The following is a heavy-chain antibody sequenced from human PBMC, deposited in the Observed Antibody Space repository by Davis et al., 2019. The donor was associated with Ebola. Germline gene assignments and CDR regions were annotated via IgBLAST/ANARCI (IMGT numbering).Heavy chain of an antibody. Sequence: GESLKISCAAPGITFSSYSMNWVRQAPGKGLECVSSISSRSYSIYYADSVKGRFTISRDNAKNSLYLQMNSLRAEDTAVYYCARSSIWGKRTLVTVSS. J-gene: IGHJ4*02. CDR3: ARSSI. CDR2: ISSRSYSI. V-gene: IGHV3-21*01. D-gene: IGHD2-2*01. CDR1: GITFSSYS.